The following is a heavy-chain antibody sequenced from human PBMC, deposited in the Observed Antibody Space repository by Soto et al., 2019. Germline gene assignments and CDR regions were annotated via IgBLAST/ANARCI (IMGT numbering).Heavy chain of an antibody. D-gene: IGHD2-21*02. V-gene: IGHV3-30*18. CDR2: ISYDGSNK. CDR3: AKDWVIVVVTAIRYGMAV. Sequence: QVQLVESGGGVVQPGRSLRLSCAASGFTFSSYGMDWVRQAPGKGLEWVAGISYDGSNKYYADSVKGRFTISRDNSKNTLYLQMNSLRGERPAVYYWAKDWVIVVVTAIRYGMAVWGQGTTVTVSS. J-gene: IGHJ6*02. CDR1: GFTFSSYG.